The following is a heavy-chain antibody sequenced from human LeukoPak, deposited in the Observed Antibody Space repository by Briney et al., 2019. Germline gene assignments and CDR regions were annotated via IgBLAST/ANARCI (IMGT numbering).Heavy chain of an antibody. CDR2: INHSGST. V-gene: IGHV4-34*01. CDR3: ARIKYYYDSSGYHY. D-gene: IGHD3-22*01. CDR1: GGSFSGYY. Sequence: SETLSLTCAVYGGSFSGYYWSWIRQPPGKGLEWIGEINHSGSTNYNPSLKSRVTISVDTSKNQFSLKLSSVTAADTAVYYCARIKYYYDSSGYHYWGRGTLVTVSS. J-gene: IGHJ4*02.